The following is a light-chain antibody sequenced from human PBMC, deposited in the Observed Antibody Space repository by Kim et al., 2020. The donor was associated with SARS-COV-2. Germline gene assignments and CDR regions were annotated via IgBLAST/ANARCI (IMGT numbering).Light chain of an antibody. CDR3: QSYDTSLSGWV. J-gene: IGLJ3*02. CDR1: SSNVGAGYD. V-gene: IGLV1-40*01. Sequence: RVTISCTRGSSNVGAGYDVHWYQQHPGTAPKLLIYGNSNRPSGVPDRFSGSKSDTSASLAITGLQAEDEADYYCQSYDTSLSGWVFGGGTKLTVL. CDR2: GNS.